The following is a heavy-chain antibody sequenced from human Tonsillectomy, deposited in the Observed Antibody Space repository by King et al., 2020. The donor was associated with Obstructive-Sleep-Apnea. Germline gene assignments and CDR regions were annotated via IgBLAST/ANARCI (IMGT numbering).Heavy chain of an antibody. CDR2: VHYSGST. V-gene: IGHV4-59*08. CDR3: ARQQRLWGIRFDH. D-gene: IGHD3-16*01. Sequence: QLQESGPGLVKPSETLSLNCTVSGGSVSSYYWSWIRQPPGKGLEWIGYVHYSGSTNYNPSLKSRATISVDTSKNQFSLKVSSVTAADTAVYYCARQQRLWGIRFDHWGQGTLVTVSS. J-gene: IGHJ4*02. CDR1: GGSVSSYY.